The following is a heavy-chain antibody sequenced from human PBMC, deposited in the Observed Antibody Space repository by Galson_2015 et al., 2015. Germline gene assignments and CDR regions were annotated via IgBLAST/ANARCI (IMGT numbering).Heavy chain of an antibody. D-gene: IGHD3-3*01. CDR2: TYYRSKWYN. Sequence: CAISGDSVSSNSAAWNWIRQSPSRGLEWLGRTYYRSKWYNDYAVSVKSRITINPDTSKNQFSLQLNSVTPEDTAAYYCARGWDFWSGYLGTYYFDYWGQGTLVTVSS. CDR1: GDSVSSNSAA. V-gene: IGHV6-1*01. CDR3: ARGWDFWSGYLGTYYFDY. J-gene: IGHJ4*02.